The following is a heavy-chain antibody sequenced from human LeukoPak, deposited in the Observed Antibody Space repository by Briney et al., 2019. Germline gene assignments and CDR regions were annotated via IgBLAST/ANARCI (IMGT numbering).Heavy chain of an antibody. CDR1: GDSVSSNSVT. Sequence: SQTLSLTCAISGDSVSSNSVTWNWIRQSPSRGLEWLRSTYYRSRWYFDYAVSVNSRITINPDTSKNQFSLQLNSVTLEDTAVYYCARRGPAGSSSSGMDVWGQGTTVTVSS. V-gene: IGHV6-1*01. CDR2: TYYRSRWYF. D-gene: IGHD6-6*01. J-gene: IGHJ6*02. CDR3: ARRGPAGSSSSGMDV.